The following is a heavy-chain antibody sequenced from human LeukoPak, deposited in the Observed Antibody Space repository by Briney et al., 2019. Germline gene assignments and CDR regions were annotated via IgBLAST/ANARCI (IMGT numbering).Heavy chain of an antibody. D-gene: IGHD3-10*01. CDR3: ARDRGRSYFDS. Sequence: SETLSLTCSVSGGSISSSSSYWGWIRQPPGKGLEWIGSIYYSGSSFDNPALKSRVTISVDTSKNQFSLNLTSVTAADTAVYYCARDRGRSYFDSWGQGTLVTVSS. CDR2: IYYSGSS. J-gene: IGHJ4*02. CDR1: GGSISSSSSY. V-gene: IGHV4-39*07.